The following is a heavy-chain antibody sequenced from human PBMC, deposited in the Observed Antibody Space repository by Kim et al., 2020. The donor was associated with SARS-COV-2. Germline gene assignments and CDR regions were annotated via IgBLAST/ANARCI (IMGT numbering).Heavy chain of an antibody. CDR3: ARGYSGYDFLSY. D-gene: IGHD5-12*01. J-gene: IGHJ4*02. V-gene: IGHV4-31*03. CDR1: GGSISSGGYY. CDR2: IYYSGST. Sequence: SETLSLTCTVSGGSISSGGYYWSWIRQHPGKGLEWIGYIYYSGSTYYNPSLKSRVTISVDTSKNQFSLKLSSVTAADTAVYYCARGYSGYDFLSYWGQGTLVTVSS.